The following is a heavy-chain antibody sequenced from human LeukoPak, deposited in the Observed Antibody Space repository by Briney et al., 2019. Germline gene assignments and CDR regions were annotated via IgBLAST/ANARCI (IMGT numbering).Heavy chain of an antibody. CDR2: IYHSGST. Sequence: KPSQTLSLTCAVSGGSISRGGYSWSWIRQPPGKGLEWIGYIYHSGSTDHTPSLKSRVTISVDRSKNQFSLKLSSVTAAGTPVYYCARDQYDTQGWHYRMDVWGQGTKVTVSS. J-gene: IGHJ6*02. V-gene: IGHV4-30-2*01. CDR1: GGSISRGGYS. D-gene: IGHD3-22*01. CDR3: ARDQYDTQGWHYRMDV.